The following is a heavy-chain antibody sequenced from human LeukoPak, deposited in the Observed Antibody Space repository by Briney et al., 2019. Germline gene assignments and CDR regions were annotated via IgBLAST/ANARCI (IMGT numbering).Heavy chain of an antibody. CDR2: KYYSGDT. D-gene: IGHD6-6*01. J-gene: IGHJ4*02. CDR3: ARIIAGRLDF. CDR1: GDSVSSDS. V-gene: IGHV4-59*02. Sequence: SETLSLTCTVSGDSVSSDSWSWIRQAPGKGLGWIGDKYYSGDTNYAPSLESRVTISVDTSKNQFSLKLSSVTAADTAVYYCARIIAGRLDFWGQGTLVTVSS.